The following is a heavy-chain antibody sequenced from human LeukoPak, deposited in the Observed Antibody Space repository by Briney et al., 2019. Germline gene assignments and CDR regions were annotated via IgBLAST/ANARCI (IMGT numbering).Heavy chain of an antibody. CDR1: GGTFSSYA. CDR3: ARSPFGSNYYYYMDV. Sequence: SVKVSCKASGGTFSSYAISWVRQAPGQGLEWIGGIIPIFGTANYAQKFQGRVTITTDESTSTAYMELSSLRSEDTAVYYCARSPFGSNYYYYMDVWGKGTTVTVSS. D-gene: IGHD3-10*01. CDR2: IIPIFGTA. V-gene: IGHV1-69*05. J-gene: IGHJ6*03.